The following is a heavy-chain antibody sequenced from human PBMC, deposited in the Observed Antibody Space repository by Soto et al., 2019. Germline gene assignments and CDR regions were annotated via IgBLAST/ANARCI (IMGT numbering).Heavy chain of an antibody. J-gene: IGHJ4*02. V-gene: IGHV1-18*01. Sequence: QLVQSGAEVKKPGASVKDSCKVSSFTLNSYGISWVRQAPGQGLEWMGWISAYNGNTNYAQKFQGRVTMTTDTSTSTAYMELRSLRSDDTAVYYCARLVAVALVNYFDFWGQGTLVTVTS. CDR2: ISAYNGNT. CDR1: SFTLNSYG. D-gene: IGHD6-19*01. CDR3: ARLVAVALVNYFDF.